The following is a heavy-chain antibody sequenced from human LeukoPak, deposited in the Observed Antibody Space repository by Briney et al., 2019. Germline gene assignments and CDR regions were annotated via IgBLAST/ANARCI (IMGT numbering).Heavy chain of an antibody. J-gene: IGHJ5*02. CDR2: ISSSSSYI. V-gene: IGHV3-21*01. CDR3: ARAHGDMVRGVAGYWFDP. D-gene: IGHD3-10*01. Sequence: NPGGSLRLSCAASGFTFSSYSMNWVRQAPGKGLEWVSSISSSSSYIYYADSVKGRFTISRDNAKNSLYLQMNSLRAEDTAVYYCARAHGDMVRGVAGYWFDPWGQGTLVTVSS. CDR1: GFTFSSYS.